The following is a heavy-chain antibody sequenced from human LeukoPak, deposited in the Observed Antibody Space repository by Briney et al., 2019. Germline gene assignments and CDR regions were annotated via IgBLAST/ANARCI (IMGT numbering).Heavy chain of an antibody. CDR1: GFTFSSST. D-gene: IGHD2/OR15-2a*01. J-gene: IGHJ5*02. CDR3: VRIPNSANFPNWFDP. Sequence: GGSLRLSCAASGFTFSSSTMNWVRRAPGKGLEWVSSNSSSSDYVYYADSVKGRFTISRDNAKNSLYLQMNSLRAEDTAVYYCVRIPNSANFPNWFDPWGQGTLVTVSS. CDR2: NSSSSDYV. V-gene: IGHV3-21*01.